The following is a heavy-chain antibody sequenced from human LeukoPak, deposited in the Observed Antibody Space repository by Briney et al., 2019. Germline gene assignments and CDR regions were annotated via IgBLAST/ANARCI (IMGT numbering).Heavy chain of an antibody. Sequence: PSETLSLTCTVSGGSISSHYWSWIRQPPGKGLEWIGYIYYSGSTNYNPSLKSRVTISVDTSKNQFSLKLSSVTAADTAVYYCARHGPAVALSDAFDIWGQRTMVTVSS. CDR3: ARHGPAVALSDAFDI. CDR2: IYYSGST. CDR1: GGSISSHY. V-gene: IGHV4-59*08. J-gene: IGHJ3*02. D-gene: IGHD6-19*01.